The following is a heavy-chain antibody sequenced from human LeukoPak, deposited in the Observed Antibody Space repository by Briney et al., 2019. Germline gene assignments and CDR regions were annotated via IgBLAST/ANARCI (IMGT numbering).Heavy chain of an antibody. CDR2: ISGDATTS. CDR1: GFTFSDYY. Sequence: GGSLRLSCAASGFTFSDYYMSWIRQAPGKGLEWVSYISGDATTSYYAGSVKGRFTISRDNAKNSLYLQMNSLKPEDTAVYYCVRNHRHWFDPWGQGTLVTVSS. J-gene: IGHJ5*02. V-gene: IGHV3-11*01. CDR3: VRNHRHWFDP.